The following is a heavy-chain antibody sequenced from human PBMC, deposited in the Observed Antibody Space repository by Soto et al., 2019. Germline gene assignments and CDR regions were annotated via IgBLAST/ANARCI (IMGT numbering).Heavy chain of an antibody. Sequence: QVQLVQSGAEVKKPGSSVKVSCKASGGTFSSYAISWVRQAPGQGLEWMGGIIPILGTANYAQQFQGRVTITADKSTSTAYRELSSLSSEDTAVYYCARAMGYFEPLNWFDPWGQGTLVTVSS. CDR1: GGTFSSYA. CDR2: IIPILGTA. J-gene: IGHJ5*02. V-gene: IGHV1-69*06. CDR3: ARAMGYFEPLNWFDP. D-gene: IGHD2-15*01.